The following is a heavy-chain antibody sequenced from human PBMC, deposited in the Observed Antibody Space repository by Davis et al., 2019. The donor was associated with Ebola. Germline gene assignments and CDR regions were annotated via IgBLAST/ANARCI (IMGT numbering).Heavy chain of an antibody. Sequence: PSETLSLTCTVSGGSISSYYWSWIRQPPGKGLEWIGYIYYSGSTNYNPSLKSRVTISVDTSKNQFSLKLSSVTAADTAVYYCARAINSYGYTARMGGKDNWFDPWGQGTLVTVSS. CDR1: GGSISSYY. V-gene: IGHV4-59*01. CDR2: IYYSGST. CDR3: ARAINSYGYTARMGGKDNWFDP. D-gene: IGHD5-18*01. J-gene: IGHJ5*02.